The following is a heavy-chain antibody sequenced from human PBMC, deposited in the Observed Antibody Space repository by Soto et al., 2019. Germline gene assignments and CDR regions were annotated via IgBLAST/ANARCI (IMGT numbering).Heavy chain of an antibody. CDR2: IIPIFGTA. Sequence: VASVKVSCKASGGTFSSYAISWVRQAPGQGLEWMGGIIPIFGTANYAQKFQGRVTITADESTSTAYMELSSLRSEDTAVYYCASGRDGYNYWVYWGQGTLVTVSS. V-gene: IGHV1-69*13. CDR3: ASGRDGYNYWVY. J-gene: IGHJ4*02. CDR1: GGTFSSYA. D-gene: IGHD5-12*01.